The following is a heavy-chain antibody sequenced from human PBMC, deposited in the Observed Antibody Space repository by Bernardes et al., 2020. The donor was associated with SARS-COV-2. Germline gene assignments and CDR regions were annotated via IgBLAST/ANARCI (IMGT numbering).Heavy chain of an antibody. CDR3: AAYMVRGVMVYYGIDG. D-gene: IGHD3-10*01. J-gene: IGHJ6*02. CDR1: GGTFSSYS. V-gene: IGHV1-69*13. Sequence: SVKVSCKASGGTFSSYSIRWARQAPGQGLEWMGGIIPIFGTANYAQKFQGRVTITADESTSTAYMELSSLRSEDTAVYYCAAYMVRGVMVYYGIDGWGQGTTVTVSS. CDR2: IIPIFGTA.